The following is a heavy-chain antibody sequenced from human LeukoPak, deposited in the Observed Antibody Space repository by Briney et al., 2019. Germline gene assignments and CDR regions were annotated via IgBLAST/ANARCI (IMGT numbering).Heavy chain of an antibody. Sequence: PGGSLRLSCAASGFTFSSYGMHWVRQAPGKGLEWVAFIRYDGSNKYYADSVKGRFTISRDNSKNTLYLQMNSLRAEDTAVYYCARHGSGSYYTPNDYWGQGTLVSVSS. V-gene: IGHV3-30*02. J-gene: IGHJ4*02. D-gene: IGHD3-10*01. CDR3: ARHGSGSYYTPNDY. CDR1: GFTFSSYG. CDR2: IRYDGSNK.